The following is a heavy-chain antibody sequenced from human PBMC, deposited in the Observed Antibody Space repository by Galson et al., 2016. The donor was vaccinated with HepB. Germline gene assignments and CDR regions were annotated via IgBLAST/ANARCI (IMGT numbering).Heavy chain of an antibody. CDR2: ISYSGDRT. CDR3: AKAPGLGSNWYSGFDY. V-gene: IGHV3-23*01. Sequence: SLRLSCAASGVGFTFRSYAMTWVRQAPGRGLEWVSGISYSGDRTYYADSVKGRSTISRDNSKNTLFLQMNSLRAEDTAVYYCAKAPGLGSNWYSGFDYWGQGTLVIVSS. D-gene: IGHD6-13*01. J-gene: IGHJ4*02. CDR1: GVGFTFRSYA.